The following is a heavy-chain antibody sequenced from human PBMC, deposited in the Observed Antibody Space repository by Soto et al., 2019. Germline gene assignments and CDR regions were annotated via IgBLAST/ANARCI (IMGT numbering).Heavy chain of an antibody. CDR3: ARGQQLVTYNWFDP. CDR2: INPNSGGT. D-gene: IGHD6-13*01. J-gene: IGHJ5*02. V-gene: IGHV1-2*02. CDR1: GYTFTGYY. Sequence: GASVKVSCKASGYTFTGYYMHWVRQAPGQGLEWMGWINPNSGGTNYAQKFQGRVTMTRDTSISTAYMELSRLRSDDTAVYYCARGQQLVTYNWFDPWGQGTLVTVSS.